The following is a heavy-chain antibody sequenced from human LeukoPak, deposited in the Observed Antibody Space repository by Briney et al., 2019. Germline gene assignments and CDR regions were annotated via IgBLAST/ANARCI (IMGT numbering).Heavy chain of an antibody. CDR2: IYYSGST. J-gene: IGHJ4*02. V-gene: IGHV4-59*01. Sequence: PSETLSLTCTVSGGSISSYYWSWIRQPPGKGLEWIGYIYYSGSTNYNPSLKSRVTISVDTSKNQFSLKLSSVTAADTAVYYCAGLHSGYDWVFDYWGQGTLVTVSS. CDR3: AGLHSGYDWVFDY. CDR1: GGSISSYY. D-gene: IGHD5-12*01.